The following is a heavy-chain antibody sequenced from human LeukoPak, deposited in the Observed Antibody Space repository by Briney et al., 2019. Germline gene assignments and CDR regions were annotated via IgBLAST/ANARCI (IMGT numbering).Heavy chain of an antibody. D-gene: IGHD6-13*01. Sequence: ASVKVSCKASGGTFSSYAISWVRQAPGQGLEWMGGIIPIFGTANYAQKFQGRVTITADKSTSTAYMELSSLRSEDTAVYYCARDRGPWQQLVLGRYYYYMDVWGKGTTVTVSS. CDR3: ARDRGPWQQLVLGRYYYYMDV. CDR1: GGTFSSYA. CDR2: IIPIFGTA. V-gene: IGHV1-69*06. J-gene: IGHJ6*03.